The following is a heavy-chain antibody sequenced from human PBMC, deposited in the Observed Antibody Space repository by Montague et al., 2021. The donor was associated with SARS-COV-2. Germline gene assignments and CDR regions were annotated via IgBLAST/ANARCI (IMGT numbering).Heavy chain of an antibody. V-gene: IGHV4-61*09. J-gene: IGHJ4*02. CDR2: ISNSGST. Sequence: TLSLTCTVSGGSISSGSYYWSWIRQPAGKGLEWIGNISNSGSTNYNPSLKSRVTISVDTSKNQFSLKLSSVTAADTAVYYCARDIAVAGLFDYWGQGTLVTVSS. CDR3: ARDIAVAGLFDY. D-gene: IGHD6-19*01. CDR1: GGSISSGSYY.